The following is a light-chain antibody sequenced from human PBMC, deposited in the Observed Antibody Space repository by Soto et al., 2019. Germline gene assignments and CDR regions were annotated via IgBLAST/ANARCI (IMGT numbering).Light chain of an antibody. CDR3: QQYYSLPLT. CDR2: WAS. Sequence: DIVMTQSPDSLAVSLAERATISCKSSQSVLYSSNNNNYLAWYQQKPGQPPKLLIYWASARESGVPDRFSGSGSGTDFTLTISSLQAEDVAVYYCQQYYSLPLTFGPGTKVDIK. CDR1: QSVLYSSNNNNY. J-gene: IGKJ3*01. V-gene: IGKV4-1*01.